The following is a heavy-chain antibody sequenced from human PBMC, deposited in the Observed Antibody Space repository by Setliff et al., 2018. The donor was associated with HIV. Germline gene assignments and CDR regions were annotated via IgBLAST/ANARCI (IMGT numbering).Heavy chain of an antibody. J-gene: IGHJ3*02. CDR1: GFTFSSYA. CDR3: AREGDYYDSSGPLLEVVFDI. CDR2: ISGSGGST. D-gene: IGHD3-22*01. Sequence: GGSLRLSCAASGFTFSSYAMSWVRQAPGKGLEWVSGISGSGGSTYYADSVKGRFTISRDNSKNTLYLQMNSLRAEDTAVYYCAREGDYYDSSGPLLEVVFDIWGQGTMVTVSS. V-gene: IGHV3-23*01.